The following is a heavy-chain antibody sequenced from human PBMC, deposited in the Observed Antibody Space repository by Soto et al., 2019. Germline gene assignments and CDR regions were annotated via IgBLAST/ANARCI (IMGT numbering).Heavy chain of an antibody. D-gene: IGHD6-6*01. V-gene: IGHV1-69*13. Sequence: SVKVSCKASGGTFSSYSISWVRQAPGQGLEWMGGIIPIFGTANYAQKFQGRVTITADESTSTAYMELSSLRSEDTAVYYCARAHQSSSSRNGMDVWGQGTTVTVSS. CDR3: ARAHQSSSSRNGMDV. CDR2: IIPIFGTA. CDR1: GGTFSSYS. J-gene: IGHJ6*02.